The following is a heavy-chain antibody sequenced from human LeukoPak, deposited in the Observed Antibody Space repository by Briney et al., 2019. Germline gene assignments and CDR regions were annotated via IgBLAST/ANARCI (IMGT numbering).Heavy chain of an antibody. Sequence: ASVKVSCKASGYTFTSYCISWVRQAPGQGLEWMGWISADNGNTNYAQKLQGRVTMTTDTSISTAYMDLSRLRSDDTAVYYCARGGGGYSYGSDYWGQGTLVTVSS. CDR3: ARGGGGYSYGSDY. D-gene: IGHD5-18*01. J-gene: IGHJ4*02. CDR1: GYTFTSYC. CDR2: ISADNGNT. V-gene: IGHV1-18*01.